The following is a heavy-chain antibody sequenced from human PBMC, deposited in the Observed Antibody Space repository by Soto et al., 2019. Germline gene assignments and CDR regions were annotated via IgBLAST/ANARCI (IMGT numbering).Heavy chain of an antibody. D-gene: IGHD3-16*01. J-gene: IGHJ4*02. Sequence: ESGGGLVQPGGSLRLSCAASGFSFSLFWMSWVRQTPGKGLERVANINEDGSEKFFADSVKGRFTISRDNAKNSLSLQMNSLTADDTAVYYCARTGWPQSSYYFDYWGQGTLVTVSS. V-gene: IGHV3-7*03. CDR2: INEDGSEK. CDR3: ARTGWPQSSYYFDY. CDR1: GFSFSLFW.